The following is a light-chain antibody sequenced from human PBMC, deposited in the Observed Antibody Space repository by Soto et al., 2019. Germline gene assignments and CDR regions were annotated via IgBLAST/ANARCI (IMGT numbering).Light chain of an antibody. V-gene: IGKV4-1*01. CDR1: QSVLYSSNNKNY. CDR2: WAS. Sequence: DIMMTQSPDSLAVSLGERATINCKSSQSVLYSSNNKNYLAWYQQKAGQPPKLLINWASTRESGVPDRFSGSGSGTDFTLTISSLQAEDVAVYYCQQYYSGPPTFGGGTKVEIK. CDR3: QQYYSGPPT. J-gene: IGKJ4*01.